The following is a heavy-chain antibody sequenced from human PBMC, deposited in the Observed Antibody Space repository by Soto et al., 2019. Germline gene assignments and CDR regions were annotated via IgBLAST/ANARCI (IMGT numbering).Heavy chain of an antibody. Sequence: EVQLVESGGGLVQPGRSLRLSCAASGFTFDDYAMHWVRQPPGKGLEWVSGISWNSGTIVYADSVKGRFTISRDNAKNSLYLQMNSLRAEDTALYYCAKDTGGCGSGGDAFDIWGQGTMVTVSS. CDR1: GFTFDDYA. D-gene: IGHD6-19*01. CDR2: ISWNSGTI. J-gene: IGHJ3*02. CDR3: AKDTGGCGSGGDAFDI. V-gene: IGHV3-9*01.